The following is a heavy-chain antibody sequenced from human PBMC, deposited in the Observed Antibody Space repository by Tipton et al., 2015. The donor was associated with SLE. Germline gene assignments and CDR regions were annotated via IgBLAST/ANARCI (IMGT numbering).Heavy chain of an antibody. D-gene: IGHD6-13*01. Sequence: TLSLTCAVYGGSFSGYYWSWIRQPPGKGLEWIGEINHSGSTNYNPSLKSRVTISVDTSKNQFSLKLSSVTAADTAVYYCARDLGSSPNLWGQGTLVTVSS. V-gene: IGHV4-34*01. CDR1: GGSFSGYY. J-gene: IGHJ5*02. CDR2: INHSGST. CDR3: ARDLGSSPNL.